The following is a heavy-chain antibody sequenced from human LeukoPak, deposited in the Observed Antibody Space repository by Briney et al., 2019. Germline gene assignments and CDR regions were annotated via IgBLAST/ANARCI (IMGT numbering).Heavy chain of an antibody. D-gene: IGHD2-2*02. CDR2: IHYSGST. CDR1: GGSISTYY. V-gene: IGHV4-59*01. CDR3: AREAFVGSCSSTSCYIDY. J-gene: IGHJ4*02. Sequence: SETLSLTCTVSGGSISTYYWSWIRKPPGKGLEWIAYIHYSGSTNYNPSLKSRVTISVDTSKKHLSLKLSSVTAADTAVYYCAREAFVGSCSSTSCYIDYWGQGTLVTVSS.